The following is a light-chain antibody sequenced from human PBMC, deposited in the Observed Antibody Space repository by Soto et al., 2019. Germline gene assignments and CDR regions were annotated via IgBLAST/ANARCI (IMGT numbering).Light chain of an antibody. CDR2: EVS. V-gene: IGLV2-8*01. J-gene: IGLJ2*01. Sequence: QSALTQPASVSGSPGQSITISCTGTSSDVGGYNYVSWYQQHPGKAPKVMIYEVSKRPSGVPDRFSGSKSANTASLTVSGLQADDEADYYCSSYAGSSTHVLFGGGTKLTVL. CDR3: SSYAGSSTHVL. CDR1: SSDVGGYNY.